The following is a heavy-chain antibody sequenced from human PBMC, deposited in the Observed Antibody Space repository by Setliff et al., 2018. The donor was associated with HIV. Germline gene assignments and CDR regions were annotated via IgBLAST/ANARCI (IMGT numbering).Heavy chain of an antibody. D-gene: IGHD4-4*01. Sequence: GGSLRLSCAASGFTFSDYYMSWIRQAPGKGLEWVSYITSSGSTIYYADSVKGRFTISRDNAKSSLYLQMNSLRAEDTAIYYWARDRERWLQSRLFDPWGQGTLVTVSS. V-gene: IGHV3-11*04. CDR2: ITSSGSTI. CDR3: ARDRERWLQSRLFDP. CDR1: GFTFSDYY. J-gene: IGHJ5*02.